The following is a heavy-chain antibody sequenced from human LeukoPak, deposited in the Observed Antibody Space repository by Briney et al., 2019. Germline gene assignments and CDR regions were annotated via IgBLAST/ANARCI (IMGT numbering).Heavy chain of an antibody. Sequence: GRSLRLSCAASGLTFSSYGMHWVRQAPGKRLVWVAVIWYDGSNKYYADSVKGRFTISRDNSKNTLYLQMTSLRAEDTAVYYCVSGSSGYPPYWGQGTLVTVSS. V-gene: IGHV3-33*01. CDR1: GLTFSSYG. J-gene: IGHJ4*02. CDR3: VSGSSGYPPY. D-gene: IGHD3-22*01. CDR2: IWYDGSNK.